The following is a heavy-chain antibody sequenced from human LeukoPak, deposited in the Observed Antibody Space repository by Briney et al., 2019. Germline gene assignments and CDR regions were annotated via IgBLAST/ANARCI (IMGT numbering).Heavy chain of an antibody. CDR2: ISGSGSIT. D-gene: IGHD1-26*01. CDR1: GFTFNNYA. V-gene: IGHV3-23*01. Sequence: GGSLRLSCVSSGFTFNNYAMNWVRQAPGKGLEWVSSISGSGSITYYADSVKGRFTISRDNAKNSLYLQMNSLRVEDTAVYYCARAYSGTYGLGYYYMDVWGKGTTVTISS. J-gene: IGHJ6*03. CDR3: ARAYSGTYGLGYYYMDV.